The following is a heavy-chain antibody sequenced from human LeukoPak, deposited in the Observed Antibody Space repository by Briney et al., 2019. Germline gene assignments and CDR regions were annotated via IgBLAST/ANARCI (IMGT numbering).Heavy chain of an antibody. CDR3: VKTYDVLTGRHYGMDV. CDR1: GFTFSNYA. V-gene: IGHV3-23*01. D-gene: IGHD3-9*01. CDR2: ISNSGVST. J-gene: IGHJ6*02. Sequence: PGGSLRLSCAASGFTFSNYAMTWVRQAPGKGLEWVSGISNSGVSTYYADSVKGRFTISRDKSKNTLYLQMNSLRAEDTAVYYCVKTYDVLTGRHYGMDVWGRGTTVTVSS.